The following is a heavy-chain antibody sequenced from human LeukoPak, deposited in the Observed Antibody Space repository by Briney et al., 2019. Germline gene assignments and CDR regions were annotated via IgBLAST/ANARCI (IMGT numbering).Heavy chain of an antibody. CDR2: IIPIFGTA. V-gene: IGHV1-69*13. Sequence: PAASVKVSCKASGYTFTSYGISWVRQAPGQGLEWMGGIIPIFGTANYAQKFQGRVTITADESTSTAYMELSSLRSEDTAVYYCARDRYRDRGWYPHYYFDYWGQGTLVTVSS. CDR1: GYTFTSYG. D-gene: IGHD6-19*01. CDR3: ARDRYRDRGWYPHYYFDY. J-gene: IGHJ4*02.